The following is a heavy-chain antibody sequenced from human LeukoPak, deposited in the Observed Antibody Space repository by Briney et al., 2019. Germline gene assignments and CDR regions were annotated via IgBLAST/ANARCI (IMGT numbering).Heavy chain of an antibody. V-gene: IGHV1-24*01. D-gene: IGHD2-8*01. CDR1: GYTLTELS. Sequence: ASVKVSCKVSGYTLTELSMHWVRQAPGKGLEWMGGFDPEDGETIYAQKFQGRVTMTEDTSTDTAYMELSSLRSEDTAVYYCATTGGGVYAIHYYFDYWGQGTLVTVSS. CDR3: ATTGGGVYAIHYYFDY. J-gene: IGHJ4*02. CDR2: FDPEDGET.